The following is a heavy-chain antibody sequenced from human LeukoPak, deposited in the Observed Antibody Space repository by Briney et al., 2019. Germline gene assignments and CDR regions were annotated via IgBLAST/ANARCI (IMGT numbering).Heavy chain of an antibody. CDR2: ISWNSGSI. V-gene: IGHV3-9*01. CDR1: GFTFDDYA. D-gene: IGHD3-22*01. CDR3: AKDYYDSSGYYYYFDY. Sequence: GGSLRLSCAASGFTFDDYAMHWVRQAPGKGLEWVSGISWNSGSIGYADSVKGRFTISRDNAKNSLYLRMNSLRAEDTALYYCAKDYYDSSGYYYYFDYWGQGTLVTVSS. J-gene: IGHJ4*02.